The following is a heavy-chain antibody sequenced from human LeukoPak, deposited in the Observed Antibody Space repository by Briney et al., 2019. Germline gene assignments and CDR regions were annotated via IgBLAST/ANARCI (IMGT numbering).Heavy chain of an antibody. J-gene: IGHJ4*02. V-gene: IGHV3-23*01. CDR3: AKRVPGTGLDY. D-gene: IGHD6-19*01. CDR1: GFTFNTYA. CDR2: IGSVGDTI. Sequence: GGSLRLSCAASGFTFNTYAMSWVRQAPGKGLEWVSIIGSVGDTIYYADSVKGRFTISRDNSKNTLYLQMNSLRAEDTVIYYCAKRVPGTGLDYWGQGALVTVSS.